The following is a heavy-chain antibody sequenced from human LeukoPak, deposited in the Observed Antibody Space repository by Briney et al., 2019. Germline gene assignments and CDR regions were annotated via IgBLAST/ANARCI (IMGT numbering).Heavy chain of an antibody. D-gene: IGHD5-12*01. Sequence: GGSLRLSCAASGFTVSSNYMSWVRQAPGKGLEWVGRIKSKTDGGTTDYAAPVKGRFTISRDDSKNTLYLQMNSLKTEDTAVYYCTTGGYGGQFDYWGQGTLVTVSS. CDR2: IKSKTDGGTT. CDR1: GFTVSSNY. CDR3: TTGGYGGQFDY. V-gene: IGHV3-15*01. J-gene: IGHJ4*02.